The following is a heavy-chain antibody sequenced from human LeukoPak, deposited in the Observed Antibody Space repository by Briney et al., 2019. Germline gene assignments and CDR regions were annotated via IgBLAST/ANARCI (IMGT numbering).Heavy chain of an antibody. V-gene: IGHV4-4*07. CDR1: GGSISSYY. Sequence: PSETLSLTCTVSGGSISSYYWSWIRQPAGKGLEWIGRIYTSGSTNYNPSLKSRVTMSVGTSKNQFSLKLSSVTAADTAVYYCARDAPVGELLYYFDYWGQGTLVTVSS. J-gene: IGHJ4*02. CDR2: IYTSGST. D-gene: IGHD3-10*01. CDR3: ARDAPVGELLYYFDY.